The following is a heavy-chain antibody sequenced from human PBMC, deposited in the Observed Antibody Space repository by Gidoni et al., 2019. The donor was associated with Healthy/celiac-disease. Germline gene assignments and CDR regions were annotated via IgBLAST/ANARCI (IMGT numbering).Heavy chain of an antibody. CDR2: IYHSGST. CDR3: ARGYCSSTSCSLNWFDP. V-gene: IGHV4-30-2*01. J-gene: IGHJ5*02. CDR1: GGSISSGGYS. Sequence: QLQLQESGSGLVKPSQTLSLTCAGPGGSISSGGYSWSWIRQPPGKGLEWIGYIYHSGSTYYNPSLKSRVTISVDRSKNQFSLKLSSVTAADTAVYYCARGYCSSTSCSLNWFDPWGQGTLVTVSS. D-gene: IGHD2-2*01.